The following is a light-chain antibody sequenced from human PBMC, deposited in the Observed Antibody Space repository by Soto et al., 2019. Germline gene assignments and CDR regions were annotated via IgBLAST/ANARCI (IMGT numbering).Light chain of an antibody. V-gene: IGKV1-5*03. J-gene: IGKJ1*01. CDR2: KAS. CDR3: QQYKTYSRT. Sequence: DIQMTQSPSTLSASVGDRVTITCRASQSISNWLAWYQQRPGKAPKLLIYKASSLEGGVPSRFSGSGSGTEFNLTISSLQPDDFASYYCQQYKTYSRTFGQGTKVEIK. CDR1: QSISNW.